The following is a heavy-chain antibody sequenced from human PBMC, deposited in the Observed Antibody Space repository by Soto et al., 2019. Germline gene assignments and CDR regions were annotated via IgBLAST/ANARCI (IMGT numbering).Heavy chain of an antibody. CDR2: IRTDGGYT. CDR3: GRDHYGFNSIDQ. V-gene: IGHV3-74*01. Sequence: GGSLRLSCVASGFSLSDHWMHWVRQVPGKGLAHVSRIRTDGGYTNYADFVEGRFTISRDNAKNTLYLQMNSLRAEDTAVYFCGRDHYGFNSIDQWGQGTLVTVSS. J-gene: IGHJ4*02. CDR1: GFSLSDHW. D-gene: IGHD4-17*01.